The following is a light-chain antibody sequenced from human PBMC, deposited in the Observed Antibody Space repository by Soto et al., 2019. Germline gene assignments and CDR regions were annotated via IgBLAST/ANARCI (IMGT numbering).Light chain of an antibody. CDR3: SSYTSSNTLYV. V-gene: IGLV2-14*01. Sequence: QSALTQPASVSGSPGQSITISCTGTSSDVGGYNYVSWYQQHPGKAPKLMIYDVSNRPSGVSNRFSGSKSGNTASLTISGLQAEDEADYYCSSYTSSNTLYVCGPGTKVTVL. J-gene: IGLJ1*01. CDR1: SSDVGGYNY. CDR2: DVS.